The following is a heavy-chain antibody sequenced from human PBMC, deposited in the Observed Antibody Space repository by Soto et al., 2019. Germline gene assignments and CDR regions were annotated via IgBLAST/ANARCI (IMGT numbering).Heavy chain of an antibody. V-gene: IGHV4-30-2*01. J-gene: IGHJ4*02. CDR1: GGSISGGGYS. Sequence: SETLSLTCAVSGGSISGGGYSWSWIRQPPGKGLEWIGEIYHSGSAYYNPSLKSRVTMSVDNSKNQFSLKLNSVTAADTAVYYCARYNAASGTYYFDYWGQGTLVTVSS. CDR3: ARYNAASGTYYFDY. D-gene: IGHD6-13*01. CDR2: IYHSGSA.